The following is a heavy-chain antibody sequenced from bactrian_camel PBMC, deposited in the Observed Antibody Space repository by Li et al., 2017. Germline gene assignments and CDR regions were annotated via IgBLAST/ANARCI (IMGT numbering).Heavy chain of an antibody. D-gene: IGHD1*01. V-gene: IGHV3S26*01. J-gene: IGHJ6*01. CDR2: TSGSGGST. Sequence: QLVESGGGSVQAGGSLRLSCAASGFTYSSYCMAWFRHTPGKERERVATSGSGGSTSYATSVKGRFTISEAKNTVYLQMNSLKPEDTAMYYCAADSTCPPTMLAAANRGTDFGYWGQGTQVTVS. CDR1: GFTYSSYC. CDR3: AADSTCPPTMLAAANRGTDFGY.